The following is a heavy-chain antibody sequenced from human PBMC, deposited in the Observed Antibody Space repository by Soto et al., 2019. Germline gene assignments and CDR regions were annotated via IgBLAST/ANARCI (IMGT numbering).Heavy chain of an antibody. CDR3: ARGVVVPAAIWHWFDP. D-gene: IGHD2-2*02. CDR1: GYTFTGYY. V-gene: IGHV1-2*04. J-gene: IGHJ5*02. CDR2: INPNSGGT. Sequence: ASVKVSCKASGYTFTGYYIHWVRQAPGQGLEWMGWINPNSGGTNYAQKFQGWVTMTRDTSISTAYMELSRLRSDDTAVYYCARGVVVPAAIWHWFDPWGQGTLVTVSS.